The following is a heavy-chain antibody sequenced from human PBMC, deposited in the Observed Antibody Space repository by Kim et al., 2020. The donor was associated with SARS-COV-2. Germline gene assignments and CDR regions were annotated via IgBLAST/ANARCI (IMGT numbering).Heavy chain of an antibody. CDR1: GGSISSSSYY. V-gene: IGHV4-39*01. J-gene: IGHJ3*02. CDR3: ASPLDYYDSSTYYLDDAFNI. Sequence: SETLSLTCTVSGGSISSSSYYWGWIRQPPGKGLEWIGSIYYSGSTYYKSSLKSRVTISVHTSKNQFSLKLSSVTAADTAVYYCASPLDYYDSSTYYLDDAFNIWGQGTMVTVSS. CDR2: IYYSGST. D-gene: IGHD3-22*01.